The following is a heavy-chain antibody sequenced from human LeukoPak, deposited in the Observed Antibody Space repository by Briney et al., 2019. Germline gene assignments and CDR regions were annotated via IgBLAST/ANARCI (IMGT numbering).Heavy chain of an antibody. CDR3: AKVRLGYCSGCSCSRGGTSMDV. D-gene: IGHD2-15*01. J-gene: IGHJ6*03. Sequence: DSVKGRFTISRDDSKNTLYLQMNSLRAEDTAVYYCAKVRLGYCSGCSCSRGGTSMDVWGRGTTVTISS. V-gene: IGHV3-30*02.